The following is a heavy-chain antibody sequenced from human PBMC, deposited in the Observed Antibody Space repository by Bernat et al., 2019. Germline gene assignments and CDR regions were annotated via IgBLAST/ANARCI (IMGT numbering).Heavy chain of an antibody. J-gene: IGHJ4*02. V-gene: IGHV3-33*08. CDR2: IWYDGSNK. CDR1: GFTFSSYS. Sequence: VQLVESGGGLVKPGGSLRLSCAASGFTFSSYSMNWVRQAPGKGLEWVAVIWYDGSNKYYADSVKGRFTISRDNSKNTLYLQMNSLRAEDTAVYYCAREWKYCSSTSCPKSPSYYFDYWGQGTLVTVSS. CDR3: AREWKYCSSTSCPKSPSYYFDY. D-gene: IGHD2-2*01.